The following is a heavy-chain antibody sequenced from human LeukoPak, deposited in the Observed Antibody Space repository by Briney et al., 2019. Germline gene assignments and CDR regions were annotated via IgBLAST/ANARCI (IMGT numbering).Heavy chain of an antibody. Sequence: GGSLRLSCAASGFSFNSYWMHWVRQAPGKGLVWVSQIKTDGSGIGYADSVKGRFTISIDRATNTLYLEMNSLRAEDTAVYYCARDDPGPWAFDYWGQGALVIVS. V-gene: IGHV3-74*01. CDR1: GFSFNSYW. CDR2: IKTDGSGI. D-gene: IGHD3-16*01. CDR3: ARDDPGPWAFDY. J-gene: IGHJ4*02.